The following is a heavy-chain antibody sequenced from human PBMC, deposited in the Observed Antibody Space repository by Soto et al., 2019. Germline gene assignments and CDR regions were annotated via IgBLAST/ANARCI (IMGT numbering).Heavy chain of an antibody. CDR1: GFTFRTYW. J-gene: IGHJ6*02. CDR3: ARDGSTSWYSYDYHGMDV. D-gene: IGHD5-18*01. Sequence: EVQLVESGGGLVQPGGSLRLSCGASGFTFRTYWLSWVRQVPGKGLEWVANINQDGSEKNDVDSVKGRFTISRDNAKNSLHLQMGSLRAEDTALYYCARDGSTSWYSYDYHGMDVWGQGTTVTVSS. CDR2: INQDGSEK. V-gene: IGHV3-7*05.